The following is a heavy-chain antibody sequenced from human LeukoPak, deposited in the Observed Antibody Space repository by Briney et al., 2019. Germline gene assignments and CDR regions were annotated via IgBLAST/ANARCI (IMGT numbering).Heavy chain of an antibody. CDR2: ISGSGGST. V-gene: IGHV3-23*01. Sequence: GRSLRLSCAASGFTFSSYAMRWVRQAPGKGLEWVSAISGSGGSTYYADSVKGRFTISRDNSKNTLYLQMNSLRAEDTAVYYCAKPSIAVAWYPDYWGQGTLVTVSS. J-gene: IGHJ4*02. D-gene: IGHD6-19*01. CDR3: AKPSIAVAWYPDY. CDR1: GFTFSSYA.